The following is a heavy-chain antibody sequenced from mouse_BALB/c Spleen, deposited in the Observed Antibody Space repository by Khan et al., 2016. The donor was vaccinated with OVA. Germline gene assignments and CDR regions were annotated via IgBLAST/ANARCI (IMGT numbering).Heavy chain of an antibody. CDR1: GYSFTDYI. D-gene: IGHD1-1*01. CDR2: IYPGSGSL. V-gene: IGHV1-77*01. CDR3: RRREYGSSYPGFAY. Sequence: QVRLQQSGPELVKPGASVKMSCKASGYSFTDYIISWVKQRTGQGLQWIGEIYPGSGSLYSNEKFKGKATLTADKSSNTAYMQLSSLTSEDSAVYFCRRREYGSSYPGFAYWGQGTLVTVSA. J-gene: IGHJ3*01.